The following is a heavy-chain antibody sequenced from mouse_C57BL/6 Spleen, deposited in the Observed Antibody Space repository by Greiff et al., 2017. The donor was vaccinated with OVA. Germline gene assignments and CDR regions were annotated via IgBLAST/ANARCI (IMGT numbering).Heavy chain of an antibody. J-gene: IGHJ1*03. V-gene: IGHV1-75*01. D-gene: IGHD2-5*01. Sequence: QVQLKQSGPELVKPGASVKISCTASGYTFTDYYINWVKQRPGQGLEWIGWIFPGSGSTYYHEKFKGKATLPVDKSSSTAYMLLSSLTSEDSAVYFCARGYYSNLYWYFDVWGTGTTVTVSS. CDR1: GYTFTDYY. CDR2: IFPGSGST. CDR3: ARGYYSNLYWYFDV.